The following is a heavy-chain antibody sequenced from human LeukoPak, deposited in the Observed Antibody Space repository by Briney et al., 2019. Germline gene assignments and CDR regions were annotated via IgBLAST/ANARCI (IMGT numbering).Heavy chain of an antibody. CDR3: AKGRARTYYDFWSALGLYMDV. D-gene: IGHD3-3*01. CDR2: ISGSGGGT. CDR1: GFTFSSYG. V-gene: IGHV3-23*01. J-gene: IGHJ6*03. Sequence: GGSLRLSCAASGFTFSSYGMSWVRQAPGKGLEWVSAISGSGGGTYYADSVKGRFTMSRDNSKNVLYLQMNSLRAEDTAVYYCAKGRARTYYDFWSALGLYMDVWGKGTTVTVSS.